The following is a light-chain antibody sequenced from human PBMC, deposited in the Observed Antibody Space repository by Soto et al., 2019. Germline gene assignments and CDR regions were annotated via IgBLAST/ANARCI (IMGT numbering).Light chain of an antibody. CDR2: GNS. Sequence: QSVLTQPPSVSGAPGQRVTISCTGSSSNIGAGYDVHWYQQLPGTAPKLLIYGNSNRPSGVPDRFSGSKSGTSASLAITGLQAEEEADYYCQSYDSGLSSWVFGGGTKLTVL. V-gene: IGLV1-40*01. J-gene: IGLJ3*02. CDR3: QSYDSGLSSWV. CDR1: SSNIGAGYD.